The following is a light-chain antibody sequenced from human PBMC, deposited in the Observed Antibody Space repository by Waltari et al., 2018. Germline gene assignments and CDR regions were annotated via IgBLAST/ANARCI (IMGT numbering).Light chain of an antibody. CDR2: VNSDGSN. CDR1: SRYGHFA. J-gene: IGLJ3*02. V-gene: IGLV4-69*01. Sequence: VLTQSPSACASLGATVKLTLTLNSRYGHFAFPCHQHQPEKGPRYLRMVNSDGSNIKGDGIPDRFSASSSGAERYLTISGLQSEDEADYYCETWGTGTYWTFGGGTKLTVL. CDR3: ETWGTGTYWT.